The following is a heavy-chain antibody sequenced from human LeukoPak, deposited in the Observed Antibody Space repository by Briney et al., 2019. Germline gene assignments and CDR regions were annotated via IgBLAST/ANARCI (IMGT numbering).Heavy chain of an antibody. D-gene: IGHD6-13*01. V-gene: IGHV3-9*01. CDR1: GFTFDDYA. CDR3: AKDMGRYSSSWDYYGMDV. CDR2: ISWNSGSI. Sequence: PGRSLRLSCAASGFTFDDYAMHWVRQAPGKGLEWVPGISWNSGSIGYADSVKGRFTISRDNAKNSLYLQMNSLRAEDTALYYCAKDMGRYSSSWDYYGMDVWGQGTTVTVSS. J-gene: IGHJ6*02.